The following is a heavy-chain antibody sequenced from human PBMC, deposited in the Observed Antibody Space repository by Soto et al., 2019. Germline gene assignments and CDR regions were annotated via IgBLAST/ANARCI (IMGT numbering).Heavy chain of an antibody. CDR3: AKGGAGYYYDSSGYYYASPIPMDV. CDR1: GFTFSSYA. Sequence: GGSLRLSCAASGFTFSSYAMSWVRQAPGKGLEWVSAISGSGGSTYYADSVKGRFTISRDNSKNTLYLQMNSLRAEDTAVYYCAKGGAGYYYDSSGYYYASPIPMDVWGQGTTVTVSS. D-gene: IGHD3-22*01. J-gene: IGHJ6*02. V-gene: IGHV3-23*01. CDR2: ISGSGGST.